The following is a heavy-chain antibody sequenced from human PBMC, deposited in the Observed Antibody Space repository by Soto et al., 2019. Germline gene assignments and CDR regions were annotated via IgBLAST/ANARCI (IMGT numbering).Heavy chain of an antibody. J-gene: IGHJ4*02. CDR2: ISSSSSTI. V-gene: IGHV3-48*02. Sequence: GSLLVACSASGFTFSSYSMNWVRQAPGKGLERVSYISSSSSTIYYADSVKGRFTISRDNAKNSLYLQMNSLRDEDTAVYYCARDPSSITMVRGVPDYWGQGTMVTVS. CDR1: GFTFSSYS. CDR3: ARDPSSITMVRGVPDY. D-gene: IGHD3-10*01.